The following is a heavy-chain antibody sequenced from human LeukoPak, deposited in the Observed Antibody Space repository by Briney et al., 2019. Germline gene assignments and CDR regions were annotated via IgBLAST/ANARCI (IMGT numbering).Heavy chain of an antibody. D-gene: IGHD6-25*01. J-gene: IGHJ4*02. V-gene: IGHV1-69*06. CDR3: ARDLSGGGDYDY. CDR2: IIPIFGTA. CDR1: GGTFSSYA. Sequence: SVKVSCKASGGTFSSYAISWVRQAPGQGLGWMGGIIPIFGTANYAQKFQGRVTITADKSTSTAYMELSSLRSEDTAVYYCARDLSGGGDYDYWGQGTLVTVSS.